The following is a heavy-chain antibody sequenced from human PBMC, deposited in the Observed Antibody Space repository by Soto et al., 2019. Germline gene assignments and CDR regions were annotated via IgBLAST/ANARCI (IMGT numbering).Heavy chain of an antibody. CDR3: GRGDFGSGLDA. J-gene: IGHJ5*02. V-gene: IGHV4-4*02. CDR2: IFHSGNT. CDR1: GDSISNNYW. Sequence: SETLSLTCDVSGDSISNNYWWTWVRQFPGEGLQWIGEIFHSGNTNYYPPLKNRVKISVDKSSNRFALMLSSVTAADPAVYYCGRGDFGSGLDAWGQGIQVTVSS. D-gene: IGHD3-3*01.